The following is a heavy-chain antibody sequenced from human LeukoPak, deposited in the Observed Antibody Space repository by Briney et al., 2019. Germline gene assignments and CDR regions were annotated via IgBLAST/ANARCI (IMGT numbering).Heavy chain of an antibody. J-gene: IGHJ4*02. CDR2: ISGSGGST. V-gene: IGHV3-23*01. CDR3: AKFLPTHIVVANYYFDD. D-gene: IGHD2-21*01. Sequence: GGSLRLSCAASGFTFSSYAMSWVRQAPGKGLEWVSAISGSGGSTYYADSVKGRFTISRDNSKNTLYLQMNSLRAEDTAVYYCAKFLPTHIVVANYYFDDWGQGTLVTVSS. CDR1: GFTFSSYA.